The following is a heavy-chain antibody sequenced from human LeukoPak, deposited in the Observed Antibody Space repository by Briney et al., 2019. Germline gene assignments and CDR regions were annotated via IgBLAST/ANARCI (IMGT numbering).Heavy chain of an antibody. CDR3: ARGYCSGGRCYGAFDI. CDR2: INSDGSTT. Sequence: GGSLRLSCAASGFTFSSYWMHWVRQAPGKGLLWVSRINSDGSTTSYADSVKGPFTISRDNAKSTLYLQMNSLRAEDTAVYYCARGYCSGGRCYGAFDIWGQGTMVTVSS. CDR1: GFTFSSYW. V-gene: IGHV3-74*01. D-gene: IGHD2-15*01. J-gene: IGHJ3*02.